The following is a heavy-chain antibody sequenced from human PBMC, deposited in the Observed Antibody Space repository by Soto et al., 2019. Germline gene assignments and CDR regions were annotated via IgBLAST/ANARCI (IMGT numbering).Heavy chain of an antibody. CDR1: GFTFTSYA. Sequence: EVQLLESGGGLVQPGGSLRLSCSASGFTFTSYAMSWVRQAPGKGLEWVSGISGSGGDTKSADSVKGRFTISRDNLKNMLYLQMNSLRAEDTAVYYCAKHDFWTLYNTGLDSWGQGTLVTVSS. J-gene: IGHJ4*02. V-gene: IGHV3-23*01. D-gene: IGHD3-3*01. CDR2: ISGSGGDT. CDR3: AKHDFWTLYNTGLDS.